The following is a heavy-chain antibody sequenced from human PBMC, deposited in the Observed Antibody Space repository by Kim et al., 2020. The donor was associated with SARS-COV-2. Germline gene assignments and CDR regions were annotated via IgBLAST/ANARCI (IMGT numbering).Heavy chain of an antibody. CDR2: IIPIFGTA. V-gene: IGHV1-69*13. J-gene: IGHJ4*02. Sequence: SVKVSCKASGGTFSSYAISWVRQAPGQGLEWMGGIIPIFGTANYAQKFQGRVTITADESTSTAYMELSSLRSEDTAVYYCARNVGNSGLGHGSYFDYWGQGTLVTVSS. CDR1: GGTFSSYA. D-gene: IGHD4-4*01. CDR3: ARNVGNSGLGHGSYFDY.